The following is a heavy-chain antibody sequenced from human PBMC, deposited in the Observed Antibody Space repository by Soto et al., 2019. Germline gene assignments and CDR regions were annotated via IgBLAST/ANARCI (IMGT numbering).Heavy chain of an antibody. V-gene: IGHV1-18*01. Sequence: QVQLVQSGPEVKKPGASVKVSCKTSGYTFTSYGISWVRQAPGQGLEWMGWITTDKGKTTYAQKFQSRVTMTTDTSTSTAYMELRRLRSDDTAVYYCATRSPAFDYWGQGTLVAVSS. CDR3: ATRSPAFDY. CDR2: ITTDKGKT. J-gene: IGHJ4*02. CDR1: GYTFTSYG.